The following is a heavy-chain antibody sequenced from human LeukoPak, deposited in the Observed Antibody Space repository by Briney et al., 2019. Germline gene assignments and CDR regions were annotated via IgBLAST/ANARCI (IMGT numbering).Heavy chain of an antibody. J-gene: IGHJ4*02. CDR2: IKSEVDGATR. Sequence: PGGSLRLFCGASGLIFSNCWMTWVRQARGKGLEWVGRIKSEVDGATRDYAAPVRGRFTLSRDDSRNTLYLQMNSLKTEDTAFYYCTTDIPFTSGGAIAYWGQGTLVTVSS. CDR3: TTDIPFTSGGAIAY. D-gene: IGHD3-16*02. CDR1: GLIFSNCW. V-gene: IGHV3-15*01.